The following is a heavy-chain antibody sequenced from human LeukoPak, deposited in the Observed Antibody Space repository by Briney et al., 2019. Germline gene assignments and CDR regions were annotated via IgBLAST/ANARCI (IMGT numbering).Heavy chain of an antibody. Sequence: PSETLSLTCTVPGGSISSSSYYWGWIRQPPGKGLEWIGSIYYSGGTYYNPSLKSRVTISVDTSKNQFSLKLSSVTAADTAVYYCATKEQWLALDYWGQGTMVTVSS. CDR2: IYYSGGT. CDR3: ATKEQWLALDY. J-gene: IGHJ4*02. D-gene: IGHD6-19*01. V-gene: IGHV4-39*01. CDR1: GGSISSSSYY.